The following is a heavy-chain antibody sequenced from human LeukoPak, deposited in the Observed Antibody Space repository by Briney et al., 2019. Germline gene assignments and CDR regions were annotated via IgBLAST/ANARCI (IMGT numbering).Heavy chain of an antibody. J-gene: IGHJ4*02. CDR2: LFYTGKT. CDR3: SEGYFEPFAH. Sequence: SETLSLTCVVSGASVSSSHWNWIRQLPGKGLEWIGCLFYTGKTGYNPSLSGRVTMSLGTSNNHVSLTLRSVTAADTAVYYCSEGYFEPFAHWGQGIRVAVSA. V-gene: IGHV4-59*02. CDR1: GASVSSSH. D-gene: IGHD3-9*01.